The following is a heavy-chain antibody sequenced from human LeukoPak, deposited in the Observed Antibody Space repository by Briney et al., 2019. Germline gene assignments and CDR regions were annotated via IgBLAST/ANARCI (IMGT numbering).Heavy chain of an antibody. V-gene: IGHV4-39*07. CDR3: ARGLYPSYYFDY. J-gene: IGHJ4*02. CDR2: IYYSGST. CDR1: GGSINSSSYY. Sequence: PSETLSLTCTVSGGSINSSSYYWGWIRQPPGKGLEWLGSIYYSGSTYYNPSLKSRVTISVDTSKNQFSLNLSSVTAADTAVYYCARGLYPSYYFDYWGQGTLVTVSS. D-gene: IGHD2/OR15-2a*01.